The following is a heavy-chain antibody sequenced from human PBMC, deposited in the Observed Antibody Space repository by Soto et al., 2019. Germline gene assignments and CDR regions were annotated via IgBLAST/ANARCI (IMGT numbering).Heavy chain of an antibody. CDR2: ISRDGNTK. CDR1: GFTLSNNG. D-gene: IGHD3-10*01. J-gene: IGHJ4*02. CDR3: ASELASGN. Sequence: GGSLRLSCAASGFTLSNNGMHCVRQALGKGLEWVAVISRDGNTKFYADSVKGRFAISKDNSENTLYLQMNSLRLEDTAVYFCASELASGNWGQGSLVTVSS. V-gene: IGHV3-30*03.